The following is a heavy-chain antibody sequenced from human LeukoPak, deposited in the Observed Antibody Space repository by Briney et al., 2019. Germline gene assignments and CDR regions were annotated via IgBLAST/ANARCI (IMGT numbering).Heavy chain of an antibody. CDR2: IYYSGST. CDR1: GGSVSSGSYY. CDR3: ARDGFLDSGVFDP. D-gene: IGHD3/OR15-3a*01. V-gene: IGHV4-61*01. Sequence: SETLSLTCTVFGGSVSSGSYYWSWIRQPPGKGLEWIGYIYYSGSTNYNPSLKSRVTISVDTSKNQFSLKLSSVTAADTAVYYCARDGFLDSGVFDPWGQGTLVTVSS. J-gene: IGHJ5*02.